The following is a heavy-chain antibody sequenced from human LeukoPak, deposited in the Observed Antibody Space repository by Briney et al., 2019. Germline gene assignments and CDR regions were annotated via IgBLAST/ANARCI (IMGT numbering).Heavy chain of an antibody. D-gene: IGHD4-23*01. J-gene: IGHJ4*02. Sequence: SVKVSCKASGGTFSSYAISWVRQAPGQGLEWMGGIIPIFGTANYAQKFQGRVTITADESTSTAYMELSSLRSGDTAVYYCARIYGGNSDSYFDYWGQGALVTVSS. V-gene: IGHV1-69*13. CDR3: ARIYGGNSDSYFDY. CDR2: IIPIFGTA. CDR1: GGTFSSYA.